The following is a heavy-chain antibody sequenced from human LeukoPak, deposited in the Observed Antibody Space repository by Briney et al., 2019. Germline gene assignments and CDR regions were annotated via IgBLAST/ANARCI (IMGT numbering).Heavy chain of an antibody. CDR3: ARAMWAYAFDI. CDR2: ISSSSSYI. D-gene: IGHD1-26*01. V-gene: IGHV3-21*01. CDR1: GLTGYFNC. J-gene: IGHJ3*02. Sequence: PGGSLRLSCAASGLTGYFNCMSCVPNAPGEGLEWVSSISSSSSYIYYADSVKGRFTISRDNAKNSLYLQMNSLRAEDTAVYYCARAMWAYAFDIWGQGTMVTVSS.